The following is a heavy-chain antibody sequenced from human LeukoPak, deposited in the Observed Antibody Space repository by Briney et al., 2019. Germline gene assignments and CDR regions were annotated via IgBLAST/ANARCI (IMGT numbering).Heavy chain of an antibody. V-gene: IGHV3-73*01. D-gene: IGHD1-26*01. CDR1: GFTFSGSA. Sequence: GGSLNLSCAASGFTFSGSAMHWVRQASGKGLEWVGRIRSKANSYATAYAASVKGRFTISRDDSKNTAYLQMNSLKTEDTAVYYSTRGPISGSYYYYWGQGTLVTVSS. CDR3: TRGPISGSYYYY. CDR2: IRSKANSYAT. J-gene: IGHJ4*02.